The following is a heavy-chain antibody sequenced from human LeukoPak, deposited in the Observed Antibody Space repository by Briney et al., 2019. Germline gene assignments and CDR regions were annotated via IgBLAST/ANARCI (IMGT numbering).Heavy chain of an antibody. CDR1: GFTFSSYA. D-gene: IGHD3-22*01. CDR3: AKGGGFYDSSGYADY. CDR2: ISGSGSST. Sequence: GGSLRLSCAASGFTFSSYAMSWVRQAPGKGLEWVSAISGSGSSTYYADSVKGRFTISRDNSKNKLSLQMNSLRAEDTAVYYCAKGGGFYDSSGYADYWGQGTLVTVSS. J-gene: IGHJ4*02. V-gene: IGHV3-23*01.